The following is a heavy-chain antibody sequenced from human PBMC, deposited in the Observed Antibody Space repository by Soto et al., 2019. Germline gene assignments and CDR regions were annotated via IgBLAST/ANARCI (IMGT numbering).Heavy chain of an antibody. CDR1: GGSISSYY. V-gene: IGHV4-59*01. Sequence: QVQLQESGPGLVKPSETLSLTCTVSGGSISSYYWSWIRQPPGKGLEWIGYIYYSGSTNYNPSLKSRVTIAVDTSKNQFYLKLSAVTAADTAVYYCARDRWGEDGSGSYSLDYWGQGTLVTVSS. J-gene: IGHJ4*02. CDR3: ARDRWGEDGSGSYSLDY. D-gene: IGHD3-10*01. CDR2: IYYSGST.